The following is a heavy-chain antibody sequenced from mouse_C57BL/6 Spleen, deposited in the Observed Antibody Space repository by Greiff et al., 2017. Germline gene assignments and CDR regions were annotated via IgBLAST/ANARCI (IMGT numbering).Heavy chain of an antibody. J-gene: IGHJ3*01. CDR2: IDPENGDT. CDR1: GFNIKDDY. CDR3: APGDCVPIAY. V-gene: IGHV14-4*01. Sequence: VQLQQSGAELVRPGASVKLSCTASGFNIKDDYMHWVKQRPEQGLEWIGWIDPENGDTEYAPQFQGKATITADTSSNTASLQLSSLTSEDTAVYSCAPGDCVPIAYWGQGTLVTVSA.